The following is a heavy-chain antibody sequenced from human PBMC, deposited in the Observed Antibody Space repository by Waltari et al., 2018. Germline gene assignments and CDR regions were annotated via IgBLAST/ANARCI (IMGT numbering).Heavy chain of an antibody. CDR3: ARVKGDSSGYTN. J-gene: IGHJ4*02. CDR1: GGTFSSYA. V-gene: IGHV1-69*05. D-gene: IGHD3-22*01. CDR2: IIPIFGTA. Sequence: QVKLVQSGAEVKQPGSSVTVSCKASGGTFSSYAISWLRQAPGQGLEWMGGIIPIFGTANYEQKFQGRVTITTDESTSTAYMELSSLRSEDTAVYYCARVKGDSSGYTNWGQGTLVTVSS.